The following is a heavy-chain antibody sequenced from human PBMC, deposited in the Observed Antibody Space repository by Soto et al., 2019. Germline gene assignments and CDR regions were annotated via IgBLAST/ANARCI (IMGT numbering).Heavy chain of an antibody. CDR1: GGSISSYY. Sequence: PSETLSLTCTVSGGSISSYYWSWIRQPPGKGLEWIGYIYYSGSTNYNPSLKSRVTISVDTSKNQFSLKLSSVTAADTAVYYCARERPVAGTNYYYGMDVWGQGTTVTVSS. D-gene: IGHD6-19*01. CDR2: IYYSGST. V-gene: IGHV4-59*01. J-gene: IGHJ6*02. CDR3: ARERPVAGTNYYYGMDV.